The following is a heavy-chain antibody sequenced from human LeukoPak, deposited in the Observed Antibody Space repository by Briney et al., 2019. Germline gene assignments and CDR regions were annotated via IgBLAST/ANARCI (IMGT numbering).Heavy chain of an antibody. CDR3: ARDHPDYYDSSGYNYYFDY. J-gene: IGHJ4*02. V-gene: IGHV1-69*04. Sequence: SVKVSCTASGGTFSSYAISWVRQAPGQGLEWMGRIIPILGIANYAQKFQGRVTITADKSTSTAYMELSSLRSEDTAVYYCARDHPDYYDSSGYNYYFDYWGQGTLVTVSS. CDR1: GGTFSSYA. D-gene: IGHD3-22*01. CDR2: IIPILGIA.